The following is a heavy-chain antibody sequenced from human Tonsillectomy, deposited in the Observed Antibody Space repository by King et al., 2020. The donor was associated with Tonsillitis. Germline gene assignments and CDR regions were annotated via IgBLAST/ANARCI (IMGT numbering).Heavy chain of an antibody. CDR1: EFTFDNYW. CDR2: IKQGGSEG. V-gene: IGHV3-7*03. J-gene: IGHJ3*02. Sequence: VQLVESGGGLVQPGGSLRLSCAASEFTFDNYWMSWVRPAPGKGLEWVANIKQGGSEGYDLDSVKGRFTISRDNAKNSLFLQMNSLRAEDTALYYCARDVEGGAFDIWGQGTMVTVSS. CDR3: ARDVEGGAFDI. D-gene: IGHD3-16*01.